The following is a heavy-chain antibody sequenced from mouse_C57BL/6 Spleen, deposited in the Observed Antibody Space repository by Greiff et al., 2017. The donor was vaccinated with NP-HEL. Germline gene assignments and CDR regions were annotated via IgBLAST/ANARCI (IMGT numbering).Heavy chain of an antibody. J-gene: IGHJ2*01. D-gene: IGHD2-3*01. V-gene: IGHV5-17*01. CDR1: GFTFSDYG. CDR2: ISSGSSTI. CDR3: ARRDGPYYFDY. Sequence: EVKLVESGGGLVKPGGSLKLSCAASGFTFSDYGMHWVRQAPEKGLEWVAYISSGSSTIYYTDTVKGRFTISRDNAKNTLFLQMTSLRSEDTAMYYCARRDGPYYFDYWGQGTTLTVSS.